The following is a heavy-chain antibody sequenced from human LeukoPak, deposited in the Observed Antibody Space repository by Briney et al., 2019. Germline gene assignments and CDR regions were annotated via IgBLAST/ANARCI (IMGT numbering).Heavy chain of an antibody. V-gene: IGHV3-48*03. J-gene: IGHJ3*02. D-gene: IGHD1-26*01. Sequence: SGGSLRLSCAASGLTFSSYEMNWVRQAPGKGLEWVSYVSSSGSSIYYANSVKGRFTISRDNAKKSLYLQMNSLRAEDTAIYYCARDRRVGATWSVGAFDIWGQGTTVTVSS. CDR2: VSSSGSSI. CDR3: ARDRRVGATWSVGAFDI. CDR1: GLTFSSYE.